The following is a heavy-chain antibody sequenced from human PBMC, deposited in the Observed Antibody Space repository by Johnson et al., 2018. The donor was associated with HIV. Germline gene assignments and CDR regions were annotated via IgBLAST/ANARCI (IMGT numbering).Heavy chain of an antibody. Sequence: QLLESGGGVVQPGRSLRLSCAASGFTFSSYTMHWVRQAPGKGLEWVAVISYDGKNKDYADPVKGRFTLSRDNSKNTLYLQLSSLRTEDTAVFYCARGGVVHDAFDMWGQGTMVTASS. D-gene: IGHD2-2*01. CDR2: ISYDGKNK. CDR1: GFTFSSYT. CDR3: ARGGVVHDAFDM. J-gene: IGHJ3*02. V-gene: IGHV3-30*04.